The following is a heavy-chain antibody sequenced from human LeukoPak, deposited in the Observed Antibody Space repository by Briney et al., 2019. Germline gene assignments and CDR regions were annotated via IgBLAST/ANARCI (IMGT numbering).Heavy chain of an antibody. D-gene: IGHD4-11*01. J-gene: IGHJ6*03. CDR3: ARGTVGGNDYYYMDV. Sequence: VTVSHKSSVYTFTNYGINWVRQAPGQGHEGMGWISGSTGNRKYEQRIHGRVTLPTDTSTRTAYMELRSLRSDDTAVYYCARGTVGGNDYYYMDVWGKGTTVTVSS. CDR1: VYTFTNYG. V-gene: IGHV1-18*01. CDR2: ISGSTGNR.